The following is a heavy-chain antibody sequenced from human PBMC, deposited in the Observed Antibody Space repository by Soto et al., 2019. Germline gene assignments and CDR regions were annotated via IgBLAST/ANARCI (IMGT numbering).Heavy chain of an antibody. CDR1: GYAFTSYD. CDR3: ARAQRVRGFYNWFDP. J-gene: IGHJ5*02. CDR2: MNPNSGNT. Sequence: ASVKVSCKASGYAFTSYDINWVRQATGQGLEWMGWMNPNSGNTGYAQKFQGRVTMTRNTSISTAYMELSSLRSEDTAVYYCARAQRVRGFYNWFDPWGQGTLVTVSS. D-gene: IGHD3-10*01. V-gene: IGHV1-8*01.